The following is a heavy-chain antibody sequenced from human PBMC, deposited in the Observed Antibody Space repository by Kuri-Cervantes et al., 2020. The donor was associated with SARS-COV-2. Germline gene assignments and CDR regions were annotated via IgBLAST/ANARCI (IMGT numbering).Heavy chain of an antibody. D-gene: IGHD7-27*01. V-gene: IGHV3-30*18. CDR2: ISYDGSNK. Sequence: LSLTCTVSGGSISSYYWSWIRQPPGKGLEWVAVISYDGSNKYYADSVKGRFTISRDNSKNTLYLQMNSLRAEDTAVYYCAKDHWDDYWGQGTLVTVSS. CDR3: AKDHWDDY. CDR1: GGSISSYY. J-gene: IGHJ4*02.